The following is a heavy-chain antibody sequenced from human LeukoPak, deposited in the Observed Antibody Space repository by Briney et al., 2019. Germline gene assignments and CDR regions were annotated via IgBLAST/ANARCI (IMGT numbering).Heavy chain of an antibody. CDR3: AREGREVGSGYADY. D-gene: IGHD3-22*01. CDR2: INPNSVT. J-gene: IGHJ4*02. CDR1: GYTFTDSY. Sequence: ASVKVSCKASGYTFTDSYMHWVRQAPGQGLEWMGWINPNSVTNYAQKFQGRVIMTRDTSISTAYMELSRLRSDDTAVCYCAREGREVGSGYADYWGQGTLVTVSS. V-gene: IGHV1-2*02.